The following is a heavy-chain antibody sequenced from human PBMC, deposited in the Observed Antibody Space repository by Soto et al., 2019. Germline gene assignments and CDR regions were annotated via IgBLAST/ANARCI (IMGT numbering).Heavy chain of an antibody. Sequence: QVQLQESGPGLVKPSQTLSLTCTVSGGSISSGGYYWSWIRQHPGKGLEWIGYIYYSGSTYYNPSLKSRVTISVATSKNPFSLKLSSVTAADTAVYYCARARCISTSCYRWFDPWGQGTLVTVSS. V-gene: IGHV4-31*03. CDR3: ARARCISTSCYRWFDP. D-gene: IGHD2-2*02. J-gene: IGHJ5*02. CDR2: IYYSGST. CDR1: GGSISSGGYY.